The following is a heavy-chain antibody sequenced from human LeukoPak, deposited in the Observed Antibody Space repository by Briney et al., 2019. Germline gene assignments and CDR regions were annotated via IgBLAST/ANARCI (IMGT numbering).Heavy chain of an antibody. CDR2: IYPGDSNT. J-gene: IGHJ5*01. Sequence: NHGASLQISCQGSGYIFTRYWIAWVRQLPGKGLEWMGMIYPGDSNTKYSPSFQGQVTVSADQSINTAYLQWSSLKASDTAMYYCARHGFFSSGSHWFDSWGQGTLVTVSS. CDR3: ARHGFFSSGSHWFDS. CDR1: GYIFTRYW. V-gene: IGHV5-51*01. D-gene: IGHD6-25*01.